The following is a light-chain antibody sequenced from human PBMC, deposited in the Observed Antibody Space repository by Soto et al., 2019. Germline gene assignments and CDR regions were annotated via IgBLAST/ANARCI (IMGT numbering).Light chain of an antibody. J-gene: IGLJ3*02. V-gene: IGLV1-47*02. Sequence: QSVLTQPPSASGTPGQWVTISCSGSSSNIGSNYVYWYQQLPGTAPKLLIYSNNQRPSGVPDRFSRSKSGTSASLAISGLRSEDEADYYCAAWDDSLSGPVFGGGTKVTVL. CDR3: AAWDDSLSGPV. CDR2: SNN. CDR1: SSNIGSNY.